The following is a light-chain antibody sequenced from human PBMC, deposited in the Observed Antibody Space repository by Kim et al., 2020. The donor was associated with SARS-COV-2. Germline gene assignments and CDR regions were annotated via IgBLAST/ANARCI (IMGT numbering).Light chain of an antibody. CDR1: TGAVTSGHY. V-gene: IGLV7-46*01. CDR2: DTN. CDR3: LLSYSDARV. J-gene: IGLJ2*01. Sequence: PGGTVTLTCGSSTGAVTSGHYPYWFQQKPGQAPRTLIYDTNNEHSWTPARFSGSLLGGKAALTLSGAQPEDEAEYYCLLSYSDARVFGGGTQLTVL.